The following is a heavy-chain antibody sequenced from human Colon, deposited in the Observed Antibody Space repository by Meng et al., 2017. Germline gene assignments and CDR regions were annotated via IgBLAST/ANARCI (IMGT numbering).Heavy chain of an antibody. D-gene: IGHD3-10*02. Sequence: GPRRATPSHTPPLPCAISGVIVSGTSAAWIWIRQSPSRGLEWLGRTYYRSKYYNDYALSVKSRITINPDTSKNQFSLQLNSVTPEDTAIYYCARDWGDVRGGFDFWGQGALVTVSS. V-gene: IGHV6-1*01. CDR1: GVIVSGTSAA. J-gene: IGHJ4*02. CDR2: TYYRSKYYN. CDR3: ARDWGDVRGGFDF.